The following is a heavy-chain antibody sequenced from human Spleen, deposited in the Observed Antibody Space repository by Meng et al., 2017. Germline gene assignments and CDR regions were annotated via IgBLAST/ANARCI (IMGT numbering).Heavy chain of an antibody. D-gene: IGHD3-10*01. V-gene: IGHV5-51*01. CDR2: IYPGDSET. Sequence: KVSCKGSGYSFTSYWIGWVRQMPGKGLEWMGIIYPGDSETRYSPSFQGQVTISADKSISTAYLQWSSLKASDTAMYYCARRGGSGTYYTYNWGQGTLVTVSS. CDR3: ARRGGSGTYYTYN. CDR1: GYSFTSYW. J-gene: IGHJ4*02.